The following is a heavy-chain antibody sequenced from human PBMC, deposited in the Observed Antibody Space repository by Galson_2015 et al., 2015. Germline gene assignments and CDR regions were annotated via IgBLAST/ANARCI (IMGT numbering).Heavy chain of an antibody. CDR2: IWDDGSNK. CDR3: AREGVVVVVAPPHGMSV. D-gene: IGHD2-15*01. V-gene: IGHV3-33*01. Sequence: SLRLSCAASGFTFSSYGMHWVRQAPGKGLEWVAVIWDDGSNKYYADSVKGRFTISRDNSKNTLYLQMNRLRAEDTAVYYCAREGVVVVVAPPHGMSVPGKGTTFTVSS. CDR1: GFTFSSYG. J-gene: IGHJ6*04.